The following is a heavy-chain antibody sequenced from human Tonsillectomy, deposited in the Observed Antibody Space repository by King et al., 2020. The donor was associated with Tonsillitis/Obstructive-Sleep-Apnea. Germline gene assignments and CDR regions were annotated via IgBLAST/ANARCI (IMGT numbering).Heavy chain of an antibody. CDR1: GGSFSGYY. V-gene: IGHV4-34*01. CDR3: ARDEWPQGFDP. Sequence: VQLQQWGAGLLKPSETLSLTCAVYGGSFSGYYWSWIRQPPGKGLEWIGEINHSGTTNYNPSLKSRVTVSVDTSKNQFSLKLSSVTAADTAVYYCARDEWPQGFDPWGQGTLVTVSP. J-gene: IGHJ5*02. D-gene: IGHD3-3*01. CDR2: INHSGTT.